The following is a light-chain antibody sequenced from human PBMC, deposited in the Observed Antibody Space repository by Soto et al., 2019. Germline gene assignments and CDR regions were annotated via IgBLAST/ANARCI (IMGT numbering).Light chain of an antibody. V-gene: IGKV1-5*01. CDR1: QSISSW. CDR3: QQYNTRT. J-gene: IGKJ1*01. Sequence: DIQMTQSAATLSASVGDRVTITCRASQSISSWLAWYQQKPGKAPKLLIYAASTLQSGVPSRFSGSGSGTEFTLTISSLQSEDFAVYYCQQYNTRTFGQRTKVDIK. CDR2: AAS.